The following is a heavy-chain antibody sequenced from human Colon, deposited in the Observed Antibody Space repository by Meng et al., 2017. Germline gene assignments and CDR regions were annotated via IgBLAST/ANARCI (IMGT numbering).Heavy chain of an antibody. CDR1: GYLFSYYA. CDR3: AREGSDSWIDY. CDR2: SNTKTGNP. J-gene: IGHJ4*02. Sequence: QVQLVQSGSELKKPGASVKVTCKTSGYLFSYYAMNWLRQAPGRGLEWMGWSNTKTGNPMYAQAFTGRFVFSLDTSVSTAYLQINDLKADDTAVYYCAREGSDSWIDYWGQGTLVTVSS. D-gene: IGHD6-13*01. V-gene: IGHV7-4-1*02.